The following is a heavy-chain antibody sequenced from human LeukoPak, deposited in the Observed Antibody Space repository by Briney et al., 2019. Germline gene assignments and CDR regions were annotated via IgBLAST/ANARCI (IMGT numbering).Heavy chain of an antibody. CDR2: ISKSSGTI. CDR1: GFTFSDYA. V-gene: IGHV3-48*01. Sequence: PGGSLRLSCAASGFTFSDYAMNWVRQAPGKGLEWVSYISKSSGTIYHADSVRGRFTISRDNANNSLYLQMSNLRAEDTAVYFCARGGGLDVWGQGATVTVSS. J-gene: IGHJ6*02. CDR3: ARGGGLDV. D-gene: IGHD3-16*01.